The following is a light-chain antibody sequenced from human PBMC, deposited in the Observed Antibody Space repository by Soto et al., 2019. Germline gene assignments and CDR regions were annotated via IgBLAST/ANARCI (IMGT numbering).Light chain of an antibody. CDR3: QQVHDYPLT. CDR2: DAS. Sequence: AVRMTQSPSSLSASTGDRVSITCRATQDIGSYLAWYQQIPGKAPKLLIYDASTLQSWVPSRFRGSGSGTDFTLTISSLQPEDFATYYCQQVHDYPLTFGQGTRLEIK. CDR1: QDIGSY. J-gene: IGKJ5*01. V-gene: IGKV1-8*01.